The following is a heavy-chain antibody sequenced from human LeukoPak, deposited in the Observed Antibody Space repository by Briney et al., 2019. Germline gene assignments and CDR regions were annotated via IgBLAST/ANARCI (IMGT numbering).Heavy chain of an antibody. CDR3: ARFRYGILTGYYENWFDP. Sequence: ASVKVSCKASGYTFTGYYMHWVRQAPGQGLEWMGWINPNSGGTNYAQKFQGRVTMTRDTSISTAYMELSRLRSDDTAVYYCARFRYGILTGYYENWFDPWGQGTLVTVSS. CDR2: INPNSGGT. V-gene: IGHV1-2*02. D-gene: IGHD3-9*01. CDR1: GYTFTGYY. J-gene: IGHJ5*02.